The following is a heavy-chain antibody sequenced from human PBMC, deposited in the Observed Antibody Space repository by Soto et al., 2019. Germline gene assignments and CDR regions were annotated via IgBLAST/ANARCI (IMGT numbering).Heavy chain of an antibody. CDR2: IGISGDT. D-gene: IGHD3-10*01. V-gene: IGHV3-13*01. CDR3: VRFSGVTLPHYYGMDV. Sequence: WGSLRLSCAASGCNFRRYDMHWVRQSPGKGLEWVSGIGISGDTFNLGSVKCRFTISRENAKNPLNLQMNDLRVGDTAVYYCVRFSGVTLPHYYGMDVWGQGTTVTVSS. CDR1: GCNFRRYD. J-gene: IGHJ6*02.